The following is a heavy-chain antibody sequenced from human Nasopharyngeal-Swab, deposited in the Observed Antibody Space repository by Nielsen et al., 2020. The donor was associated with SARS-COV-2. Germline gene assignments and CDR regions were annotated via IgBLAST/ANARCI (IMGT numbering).Heavy chain of an antibody. V-gene: IGHV3-23*03. CDR2: IYSGGSST. Sequence: WIRQPPGKGLEWVSVIYSGGSSTYYADSVKGRFTISRDNSKNTLYLQMNSLRAEDTAVYYCARQTSFGDWFDPWGQGTLVTVSS. CDR3: ARQTSFGDWFDP. J-gene: IGHJ5*02. D-gene: IGHD2/OR15-2a*01.